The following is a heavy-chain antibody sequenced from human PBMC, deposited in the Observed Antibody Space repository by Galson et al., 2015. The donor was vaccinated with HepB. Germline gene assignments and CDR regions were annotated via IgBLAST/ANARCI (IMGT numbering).Heavy chain of an antibody. CDR2: ISSSSSYI. CDR1: GFTFSSYS. V-gene: IGHV3-21*01. D-gene: IGHD3-22*01. J-gene: IGHJ6*02. CDR3: ARSHYYDGSDFSYYYGLDV. Sequence: SLRLSCAASGFTFSSYSMNWVRQAPGKGLEWVSSISSSSSYIYYADSVKGRFTISRDNAKNSLYLQMNSVRAEDTAVYSCARSHYYDGSDFSYYYGLDVWGLGTTVTVSS.